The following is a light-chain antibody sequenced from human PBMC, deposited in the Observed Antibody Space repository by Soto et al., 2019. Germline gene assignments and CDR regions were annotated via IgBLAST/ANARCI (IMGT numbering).Light chain of an antibody. Sequence: IPMYQSPSTLSASVGDRVTIPCRASQSISSWLAWYQQKPGKAPKLLIYAASNLQSGVPSRFSGSGSGTDFTLTISSLQPEDFTTYYCQQSYSSPITFGQGTRLEIK. V-gene: IGKV1-39*01. CDR2: AAS. J-gene: IGKJ5*01. CDR1: QSISSW. CDR3: QQSYSSPIT.